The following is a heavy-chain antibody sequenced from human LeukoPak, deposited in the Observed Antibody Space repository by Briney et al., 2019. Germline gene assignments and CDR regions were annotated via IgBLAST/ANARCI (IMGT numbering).Heavy chain of an antibody. CDR3: AAGRDIAVAGPGGYFDY. CDR2: ISPGGNTI. V-gene: IGHV3-11*01. CDR1: GFTFSDYH. D-gene: IGHD6-19*01. J-gene: IGHJ4*02. Sequence: GGSLRLSCAASGFTFSDYHMNWIRQAPGKGLEWVSYISPGGNTIYFADSVNGRFTLSRDSASNSLSLQMNSLTAEDTAVYYCAAGRDIAVAGPGGYFDYWGRGTLVTVSS.